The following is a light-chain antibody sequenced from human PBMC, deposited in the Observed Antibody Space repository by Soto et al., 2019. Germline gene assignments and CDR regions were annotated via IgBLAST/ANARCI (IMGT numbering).Light chain of an antibody. CDR1: RSDVGGYNY. J-gene: IGLJ1*01. V-gene: IGLV2-14*01. CDR3: SSYRSGGTYV. Sequence: QPALTQPASVSGSPRQSITISCTGTRSDVGGYNYVSWYQQHPGKVPKLMIYDVSKRPSGASSRFSGSKSGNTASLTISGLQAEDETDYYCSSYRSGGTYVFGTGTKVTVL. CDR2: DVS.